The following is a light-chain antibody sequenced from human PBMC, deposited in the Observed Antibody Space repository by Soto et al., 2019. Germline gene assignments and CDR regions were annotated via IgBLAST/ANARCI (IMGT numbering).Light chain of an antibody. CDR2: VAS. CDR1: QGISKY. Sequence: DIQMTQSPSSLSASVGDRVTITCRASQGISKYVAWYQQKPGKVPKLLIYVASTLQSGVPSRVSGSGSGTDFTLTISSLQPEDVATYYCQKYNSAPLTFGGGTKVEIK. CDR3: QKYNSAPLT. V-gene: IGKV1-27*01. J-gene: IGKJ4*02.